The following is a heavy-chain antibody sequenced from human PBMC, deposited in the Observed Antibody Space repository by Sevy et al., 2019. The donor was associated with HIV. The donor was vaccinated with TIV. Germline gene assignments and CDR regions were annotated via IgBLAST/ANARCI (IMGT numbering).Heavy chain of an antibody. D-gene: IGHD6-19*01. J-gene: IGHJ4*02. Sequence: GGSVRLSCAASGFTFDDYAMHWVRQAPGKGLEWVSGISWHSANIGYADSVKGRFTSSRDNAKNSLYLQMNSLRAEDTALYYCAKAANRPYSSGWYDYWGQGTLVTVSS. CDR2: ISWHSANI. V-gene: IGHV3-9*01. CDR3: AKAANRPYSSGWYDY. CDR1: GFTFDDYA.